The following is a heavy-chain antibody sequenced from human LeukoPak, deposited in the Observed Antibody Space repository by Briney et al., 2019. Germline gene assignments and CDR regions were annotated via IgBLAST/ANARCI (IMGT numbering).Heavy chain of an antibody. CDR1: GGSISSGDYY. Sequence: SETLSLTCTVSGGSISSGDYYWSWIRQPPGKGLEWIGYIHYSGSTYYSPSLRSRVTISVDTSKNQFSLELTSMTAADTAVYYCARQGIVVVPAAPLSAFDIWGQGTMVTVSS. CDR3: ARQGIVVVPAAPLSAFDI. V-gene: IGHV4-30-4*08. CDR2: IHYSGST. J-gene: IGHJ3*02. D-gene: IGHD2-2*01.